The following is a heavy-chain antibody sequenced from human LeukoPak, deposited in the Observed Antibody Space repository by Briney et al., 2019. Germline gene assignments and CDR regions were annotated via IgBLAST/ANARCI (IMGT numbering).Heavy chain of an antibody. Sequence: SETLSLTCAVSGGSISSDHWWSWVRQPPGKSLEWIGEIFHIGVTNYKPSLKSRVSMSVDKSRHQFSLNLRSMTAADTAVYFCARGGRSAFDVWGPGTKVIVSS. CDR3: ARGGRSAFDV. CDR1: GGSISSDHW. V-gene: IGHV4-4*02. CDR2: IFHIGVT. J-gene: IGHJ3*01.